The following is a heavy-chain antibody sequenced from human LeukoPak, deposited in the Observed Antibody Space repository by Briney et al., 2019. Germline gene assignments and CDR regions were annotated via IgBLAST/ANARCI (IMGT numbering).Heavy chain of an antibody. CDR1: GYTFTSYD. CDR2: MNPNSGNT. D-gene: IGHD3-22*01. V-gene: IGHV1-8*01. J-gene: IGHJ4*02. Sequence: ASVKVSCKASGYTFTSYDINWVRQATGQGLEWMGWMNPNSGNTGYAQKFQGRVTMTRNTSISTAYMELSSLRSEDTAVYYCARVAWDYDSSGYYYLPFDYWGQGTLVTVSS. CDR3: ARVAWDYDSSGYYYLPFDY.